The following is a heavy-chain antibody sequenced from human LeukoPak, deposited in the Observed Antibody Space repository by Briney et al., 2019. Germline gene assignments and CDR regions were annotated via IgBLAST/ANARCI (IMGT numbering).Heavy chain of an antibody. CDR2: ISGSGGST. CDR3: AKDKGGVYSYGYDY. J-gene: IGHJ4*02. CDR1: GFTFDDYA. Sequence: GGSLRLSCAASGFTFDDYAMHWVRQAPGKGLEWVSGISGSGGSTYYADSVKGRFTISRDNSKNTLYLQMNSLRAEDTAVYYCAKDKGGVYSYGYDYWGQGTLVTVSS. D-gene: IGHD5-18*01. V-gene: IGHV3-23*01.